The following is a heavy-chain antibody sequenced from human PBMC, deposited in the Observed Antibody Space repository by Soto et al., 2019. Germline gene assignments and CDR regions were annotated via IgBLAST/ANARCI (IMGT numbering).Heavy chain of an antibody. V-gene: IGHV3-11*01. CDR3: ARDLRAVGMASRFDP. CDR1: GFTFGDYY. D-gene: IGHD6-13*01. Sequence: QVQLVESGGGLVKPGGSLRLSCEASGFTFGDYYMTWIRQAPGKGLEWVSFIGNRGTGIYYADSVKGRFTIFRDNAHNSLYLQRNSLRAEDTAMYYCARDLRAVGMASRFDPWGQGTLVTVSS. J-gene: IGHJ5*02. CDR2: IGNRGTGI.